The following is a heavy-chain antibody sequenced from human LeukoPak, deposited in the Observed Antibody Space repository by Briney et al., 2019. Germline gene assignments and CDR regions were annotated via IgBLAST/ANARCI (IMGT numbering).Heavy chain of an antibody. CDR1: GYTFTSYG. Sequence: GASVKVSCKASGYTFTSYGISWVRQAPGQGLEWMGWISAYNGNTNYAQKLQGRVTMTTDTSTSTAYMELRSLRSDDTAVYYCARERAVQGYCSGGSCYINDYWGQGTLVTVSS. D-gene: IGHD2-15*01. CDR2: ISAYNGNT. CDR3: ARERAVQGYCSGGSCYINDY. J-gene: IGHJ4*02. V-gene: IGHV1-18*01.